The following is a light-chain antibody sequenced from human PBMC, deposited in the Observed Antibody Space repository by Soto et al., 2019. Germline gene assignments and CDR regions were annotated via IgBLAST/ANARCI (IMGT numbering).Light chain of an antibody. Sequence: QSVLTQPPSASGTPGQRVTISCSGSSSNIGSNTVNWYQQLPGTAPKLLIHANNQRPSGVPDRFSGSKSGTSASLAISWLQSEEADYYCAALDDSLNGYVFGTGTKLTVL. CDR2: ANN. J-gene: IGLJ1*01. V-gene: IGLV1-44*01. CDR3: AALDDSLNGYV. CDR1: SSNIGSNT.